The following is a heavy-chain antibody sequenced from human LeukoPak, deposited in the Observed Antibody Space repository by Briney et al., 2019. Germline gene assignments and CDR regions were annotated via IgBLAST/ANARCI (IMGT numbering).Heavy chain of an antibody. V-gene: IGHV1-2*06. CDR3: AREGDGYKRGDWYFDL. Sequence: ASVKVSCKASGYTFTGYYMHWVRQAPGQGLEWMGRINPNSGGTNYAQKFQGRVTMTRDTSISTAYMALSRLRSDDAAVYYCAREGDGYKRGDWYFDLWGRGTLVTVSP. CDR1: GYTFTGYY. D-gene: IGHD5-24*01. CDR2: INPNSGGT. J-gene: IGHJ2*01.